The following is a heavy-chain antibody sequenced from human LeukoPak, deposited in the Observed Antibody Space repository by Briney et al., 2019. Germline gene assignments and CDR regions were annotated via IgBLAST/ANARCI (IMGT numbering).Heavy chain of an antibody. V-gene: IGHV3-7*03. CDR2: IKQDGSEE. CDR1: GFTFSDYW. J-gene: IGHJ4*02. D-gene: IGHD5-12*01. Sequence: GGSLRLSCAASGFTFSDYWMSWVRQAPGKGLEWVANIKQDGSEEYYVDSVKGRFTISRDNAKNSLYLQMISLRVEDTAMYYCARGGSAYDNWGQGILVTVSS. CDR3: ARGGSAYDN.